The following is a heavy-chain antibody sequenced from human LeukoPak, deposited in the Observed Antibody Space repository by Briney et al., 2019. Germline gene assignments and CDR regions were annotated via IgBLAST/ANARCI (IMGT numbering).Heavy chain of an antibody. Sequence: GGSLRLSCAASGFTFSSYEMNWVRQAPGKGLEWVSYISSSGSTIYYADSVKGRFTISRDNAKNSLYLQMNSLRAEDTAVYYCARVNTTYYGEWFDYWGQGTLVTVSS. CDR2: ISSSGSTI. J-gene: IGHJ4*02. D-gene: IGHD2/OR15-2a*01. CDR3: ARVNTTYYGEWFDY. CDR1: GFTFSSYE. V-gene: IGHV3-48*03.